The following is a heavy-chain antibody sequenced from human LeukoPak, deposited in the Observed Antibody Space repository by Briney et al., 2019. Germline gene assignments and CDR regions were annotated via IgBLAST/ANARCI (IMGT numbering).Heavy chain of an antibody. J-gene: IGHJ4*02. CDR1: GGSISSYY. CDR3: AGGRRRGFDY. D-gene: IGHD2-15*01. CDR2: IYTSGST. V-gene: IGHV4-4*07. Sequence: SETLSLTCTVSGGSISSYYWSWIRQPAGKGLEWIGRIYTSGSTNYNPSPKGRVTMSVDTSKNQFSLKLSSVTAADTAVYYCAGGRRRGFDYWGQGTLVTVSS.